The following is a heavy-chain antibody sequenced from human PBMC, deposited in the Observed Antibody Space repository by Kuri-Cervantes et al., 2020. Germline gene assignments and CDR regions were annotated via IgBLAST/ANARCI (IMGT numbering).Heavy chain of an antibody. CDR1: GFTFSSYA. CDR2: ISGSGGST. V-gene: IGHV3-23*01. Sequence: GGSLRLSCAASGFTFSSYAMSWDRQAPGKGLEWVSAISGSGGSTYYADSVKGRFTISRDNANNSLFLQINSLRADDTAVYYCARDVTSFGVVTRYFDFWGQGTLVTVSS. CDR3: ARDVTSFGVVTRYFDF. D-gene: IGHD3-3*01. J-gene: IGHJ4*02.